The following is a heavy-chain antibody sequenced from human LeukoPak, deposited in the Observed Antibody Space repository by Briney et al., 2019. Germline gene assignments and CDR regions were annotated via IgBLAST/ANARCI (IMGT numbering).Heavy chain of an antibody. Sequence: GESLKISCKGSGYSFTSYWVSWVRQMPGKGLEWMGRIDPSDSYTNYSPSFQGHDTISADKSISTAYLQWSSLKASDTAMYYCARREGDWFDPWGQGTLVTVSS. CDR1: GYSFTSYW. CDR2: IDPSDSYT. J-gene: IGHJ5*02. CDR3: ARREGDWFDP. V-gene: IGHV5-10-1*01.